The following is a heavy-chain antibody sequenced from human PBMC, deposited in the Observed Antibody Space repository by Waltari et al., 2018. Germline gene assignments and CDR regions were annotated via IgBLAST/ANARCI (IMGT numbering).Heavy chain of an antibody. CDR3: ARDGPGYYYNWFDP. J-gene: IGHJ5*02. Sequence: EVQLVESGGGLVQPGGSLRLSCAAPGFTFSSYWMSWVRQAPGKGLEWVANIKQDGSEKYYVDSVKGRFTISRDNAKNSLYLQMNNLRAEDTAVYYCARDGPGYYYNWFDPWGQGTLVTVSS. CDR1: GFTFSSYW. D-gene: IGHD3-22*01. V-gene: IGHV3-7*01. CDR2: IKQDGSEK.